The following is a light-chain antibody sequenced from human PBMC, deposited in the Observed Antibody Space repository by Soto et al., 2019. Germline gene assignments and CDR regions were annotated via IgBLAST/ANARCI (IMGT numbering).Light chain of an antibody. CDR1: QRGSSSF. Sequence: DIMLTQSPGTLSLSPGERATLSCRASQRGSSSFLAWYQQKPGQATRLLNYGASIRATGIPDRFSGSGTGTDSSSTSSRLEPDDFAMHMCRHYGTSFWTFGQGTQVEIK. CDR3: RHYGTSFWT. V-gene: IGKV3-20*01. J-gene: IGKJ1*01. CDR2: GAS.